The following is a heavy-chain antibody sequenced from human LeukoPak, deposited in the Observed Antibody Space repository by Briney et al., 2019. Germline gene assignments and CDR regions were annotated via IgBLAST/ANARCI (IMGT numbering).Heavy chain of an antibody. CDR1: GLTFSSYG. CDR3: ARGGVNYASDY. J-gene: IGHJ4*02. Sequence: GGSLRLSCAASGLTFSSYGMHWVRQAPGKGLEWVAYIRFDGSNNYYADSLKGRFTNSRDNSKNTLYLQMNSLGVEDTAVYSCARGGVNYASDYWGQGTLVTVSS. V-gene: IGHV3-30*02. CDR2: IRFDGSNN. D-gene: IGHD1-7*01.